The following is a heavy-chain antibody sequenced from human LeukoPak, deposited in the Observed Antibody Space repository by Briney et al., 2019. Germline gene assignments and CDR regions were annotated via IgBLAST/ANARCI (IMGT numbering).Heavy chain of an antibody. J-gene: IGHJ3*02. V-gene: IGHV1-69*01. D-gene: IGHD3-3*01. Sequence: ASVKVSCKASGGTFSSYAISWVRQAPGQGLEWMGGIIPIFGTANYAQKFQGRVTITADESTSTAYMELSSLRSEDTAVYYCARAEAYYDFWSGLNAFDIWGQGTMVTVSS. CDR1: GGTFSSYA. CDR3: ARAEAYYDFWSGLNAFDI. CDR2: IIPIFGTA.